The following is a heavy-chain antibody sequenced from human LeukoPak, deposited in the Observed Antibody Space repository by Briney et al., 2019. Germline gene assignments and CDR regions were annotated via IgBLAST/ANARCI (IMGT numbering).Heavy chain of an antibody. J-gene: IGHJ4*02. CDR3: ARDYYDSSGYYYVFDY. CDR2: INPNSGGT. Sequence: ASVKVSCKASGYTFTGYYMHWVRQAPGQGLEWMGWINPNSGGTNYAQKFQGRVTMTRDTSISTAYMELSRLRSDDTAVYYCARDYYDSSGYYYVFDYWGQETLVTVSS. CDR1: GYTFTGYY. D-gene: IGHD3-22*01. V-gene: IGHV1-2*02.